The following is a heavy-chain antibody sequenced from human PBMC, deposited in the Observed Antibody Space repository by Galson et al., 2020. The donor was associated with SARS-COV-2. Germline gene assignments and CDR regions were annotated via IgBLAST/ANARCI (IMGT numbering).Heavy chain of an antibody. CDR3: ARGGATPMIIAY. J-gene: IGHJ4*02. CDR2: VNQSGRT. Sequence: SETLSLTCAVYGASFSSYYWSWIRQPPGTGLEWIGEVNQSGRTSYNPTLKSRVSILVDPSKNQVSLILTSVTAADTAVYYCARGGATPMIIAYWGQGTLVTVSS. V-gene: IGHV4-34*01. D-gene: IGHD5-18*01. CDR1: GASFSSYY.